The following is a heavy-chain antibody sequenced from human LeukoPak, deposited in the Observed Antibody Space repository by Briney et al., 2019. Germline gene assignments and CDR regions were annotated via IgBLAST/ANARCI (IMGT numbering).Heavy chain of an antibody. V-gene: IGHV3-23*01. CDR1: CGSISSYY. J-gene: IGHJ4*02. D-gene: IGHD1-26*01. CDR3: GKDPGHRRGSYYHYDY. Sequence: PSETLSLTCTVSCGSISSYYWSWVRQAPGKGLEWVSAISGSGGSTYYADYVKGRFNISRDNSKNTLYLQMNSLRAEDTAVYYCGKDPGHRRGSYYHYDYWGQGTLVTVSS. CDR2: ISGSGGST.